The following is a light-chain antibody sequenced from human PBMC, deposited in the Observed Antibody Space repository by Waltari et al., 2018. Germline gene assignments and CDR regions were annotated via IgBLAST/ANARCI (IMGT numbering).Light chain of an antibody. J-gene: IGKJ4*01. CDR1: QSVSRH. V-gene: IGKV3-11*01. CDR2: DAS. CDR3: QQRSTWPSLT. Sequence: EIVLTQSPATLSLSPGESVTLSCRASQSVSRHLAWYQQRPGQAPRLLIYDASNMAPGIPARFSGSGSGTDFTLTISSLEPEDFAVYYCQQRSTWPSLTFGGGTKVGIK.